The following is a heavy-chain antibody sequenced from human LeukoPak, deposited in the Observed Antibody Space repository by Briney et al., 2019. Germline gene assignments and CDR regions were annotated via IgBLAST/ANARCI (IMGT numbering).Heavy chain of an antibody. CDR2: IKQDGSEK. J-gene: IGHJ4*02. Sequence: GGSLRLSCAASGFXFSSYWISWVRQAPGKGLEWVANIKQDGSEKYYVDSVKGRFTISRDNAKNSLYLQMNSLRAEDTAVYYCARESGWYDWGQGTLVTVSS. D-gene: IGHD6-19*01. V-gene: IGHV3-7*04. CDR3: ARESGWYD. CDR1: GFXFSSYW.